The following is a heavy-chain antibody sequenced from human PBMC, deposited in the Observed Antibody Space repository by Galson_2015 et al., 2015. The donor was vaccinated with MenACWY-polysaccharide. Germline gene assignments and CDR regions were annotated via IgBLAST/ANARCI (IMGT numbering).Heavy chain of an antibody. CDR2: ISWNSGSI. CDR3: AAWGYYYVSSGYYRPLDY. CDR1: GFTFDDYA. Sequence: SLRLSCAASGFTFDDYAMHWVRQAPGKGLEWVSGISWNSGSIGYADSVKGRFTISRDNAKNSLYLQMNSPRAEDTALYYCAAWGYYYVSSGYYRPLDYWGQGTLVTVSS. D-gene: IGHD3-22*01. V-gene: IGHV3-9*01. J-gene: IGHJ4*02.